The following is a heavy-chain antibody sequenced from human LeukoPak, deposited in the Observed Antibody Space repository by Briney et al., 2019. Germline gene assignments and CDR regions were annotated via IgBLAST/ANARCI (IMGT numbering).Heavy chain of an antibody. J-gene: IGHJ4*02. D-gene: IGHD3-22*01. CDR3: ARHYYYDSSLDY. Sequence: SETLSLTCTVSGGSMSSYYWTWIRQPPGRGLEWIGYIYYSGSTNYNPSLKSRVTISVDTSKNQFSLKLSSVTAADTAVYYCARHYYYDSSLDYWGQGTLVTVSS. CDR1: GGSMSSYY. V-gene: IGHV4-59*08. CDR2: IYYSGST.